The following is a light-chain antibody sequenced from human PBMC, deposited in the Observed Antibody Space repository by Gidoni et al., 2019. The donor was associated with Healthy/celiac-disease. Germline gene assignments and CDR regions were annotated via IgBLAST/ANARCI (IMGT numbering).Light chain of an antibody. V-gene: IGKV3-11*01. J-gene: IGKJ2*01. CDR1: QSVSSY. Sequence: EIVLPQSPATLSLLPGERATLSCRASQSVSSYLAWYQQKPGQAPRLLIYDASNRATGIPARFSGSGSGTDFTLTISSLEPEDFAVYYCQQRSNWPPRYTFGQGTKLEIK. CDR2: DAS. CDR3: QQRSNWPPRYT.